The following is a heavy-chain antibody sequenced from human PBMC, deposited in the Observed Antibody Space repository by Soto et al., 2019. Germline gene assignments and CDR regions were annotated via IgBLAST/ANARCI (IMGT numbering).Heavy chain of an antibody. CDR2: IYYSGST. J-gene: IGHJ6*01. D-gene: IGHD3-22*01. CDR1: GGSISSGDYY. Sequence: PSETLSLTCTVSGGSISSGDYYWSWIRQPPGKSLEWIGYIYYSGSTYYNPSLKSRVTISVDTSKNQFSLKLSSVTAADTAVYYCARGARDSSGYYYVGGSDYYYYGMDVPGQGTTVTVSS. V-gene: IGHV4-30-4*01. CDR3: ARGARDSSGYYYVGGSDYYYYGMDV.